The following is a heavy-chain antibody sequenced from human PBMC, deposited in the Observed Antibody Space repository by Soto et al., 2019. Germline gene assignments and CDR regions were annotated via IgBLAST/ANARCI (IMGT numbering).Heavy chain of an antibody. CDR2: ISAYNGNT. CDR3: ARESDYDILTGYRTPYFDY. J-gene: IGHJ4*02. CDR1: GYTFPSYG. Sequence: ASVKVSCKASGYTFPSYGISWVRQAPGQGLEWMGWISAYNGNTNYAQKLQGRVTMTTDTSTSTAYMELRSLRSDDTAVYYCARESDYDILTGYRTPYFDYWRQGTLVTVSS. D-gene: IGHD3-9*01. V-gene: IGHV1-18*01.